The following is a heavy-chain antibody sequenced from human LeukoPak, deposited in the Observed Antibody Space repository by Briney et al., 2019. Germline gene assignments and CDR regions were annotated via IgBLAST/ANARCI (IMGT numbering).Heavy chain of an antibody. V-gene: IGHV5-51*01. J-gene: IGHJ4*02. CDR2: IYPADSDT. CDR3: AFGASNWDQFDY. D-gene: IGHD7-27*01. CDR1: GYTFTNHW. Sequence: GESLKISCKGSGYTFTNHWIAWVRQMPGKGLEWMGIIYPADSDTRYSPSFQGQVTISADKSVRTAYLQWSRLKASDTDMYYCAFGASNWDQFDYWGQGTLVTVSS.